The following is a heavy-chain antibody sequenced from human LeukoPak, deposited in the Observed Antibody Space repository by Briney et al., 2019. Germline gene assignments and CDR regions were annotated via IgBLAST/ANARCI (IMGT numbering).Heavy chain of an antibody. CDR2: IYTSGST. CDR3: ASEGIAVAGSDY. D-gene: IGHD6-19*01. J-gene: IGHJ4*02. Sequence: SQTLSLTCTVSGGSISSGSYYWSSIRQPAGKGREWIGRIYTSGSTNYNPSLKSRVTISVDTSKNQFSLKLSSVTAADTAVYYCASEGIAVAGSDYWGQGTLVTVSS. V-gene: IGHV4-61*02. CDR1: GGSISSGSYY.